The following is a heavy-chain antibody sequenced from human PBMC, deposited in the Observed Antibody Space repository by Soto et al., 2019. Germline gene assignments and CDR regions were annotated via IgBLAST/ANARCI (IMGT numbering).Heavy chain of an antibody. J-gene: IGHJ4*02. V-gene: IGHV1-18*01. D-gene: IGHD1-26*01. CDR3: ARDRHGGSYHRDFDY. CDR2: ISAYNGDT. Sequence: QVHLVQSGAEVKKPGASVKVSCKASGYGFTSYGISWVRQAPGQGLEWMGWISAYNGDTNYAQKLQGRVTMTTDTSTSTAYMELRSLTYDDTAVFYCARDRHGGSYHRDFDYWGQGTLVTVSS. CDR1: GYGFTSYG.